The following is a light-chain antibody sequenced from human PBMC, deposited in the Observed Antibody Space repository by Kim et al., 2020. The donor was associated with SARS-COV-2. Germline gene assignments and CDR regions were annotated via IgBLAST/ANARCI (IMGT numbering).Light chain of an antibody. CDR1: SLRSYY. Sequence: SSELTQDPAVSVALGQTVRITCQGDSLRSYYASWYQQKPGQAPVLVIYGKNNRPSGIPDRFSGSSSGNTASLTITGAQAEDEADYYCNSRDSSGNQLRVFGGGTQLTVL. CDR2: GKN. CDR3: NSRDSSGNQLRV. V-gene: IGLV3-19*01. J-gene: IGLJ3*02.